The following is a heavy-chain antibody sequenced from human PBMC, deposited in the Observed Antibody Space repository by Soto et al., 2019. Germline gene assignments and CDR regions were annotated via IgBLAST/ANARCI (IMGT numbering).Heavy chain of an antibody. CDR2: TKNKPNNYTT. CDR3: AREIRRDYYYYYPLDV. CDR1: GFTFTDHY. Sequence: GGSLRLSCLASGFTFTDHYMDWVRQAPGTGLEWIARTKNKPNNYTTTYAASVKGRFTISRDDSESSLYLQMNNLRTEDTAVYYCAREIRRDYYYYYPLDVWGQGTTVTVSS. J-gene: IGHJ6*02. V-gene: IGHV3-72*01.